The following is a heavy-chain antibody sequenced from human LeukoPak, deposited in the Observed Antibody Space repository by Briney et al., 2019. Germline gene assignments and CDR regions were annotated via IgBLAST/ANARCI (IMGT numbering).Heavy chain of an antibody. CDR1: GFTFSSYW. CDR2: IKQDGSEK. CDR3: ATDSRIVGATGASDM. V-gene: IGHV3-7*01. J-gene: IGHJ3*02. Sequence: GGSLRLSCAASGFTFSSYWMSWVRQAPGKGLEWVANIKQDGSEKNYVDSVKGRFTFSRDNAKNSLYLQMNSLRAEDTAVYYCATDSRIVGATGASDMWGRGTMVTVSS. D-gene: IGHD1-26*01.